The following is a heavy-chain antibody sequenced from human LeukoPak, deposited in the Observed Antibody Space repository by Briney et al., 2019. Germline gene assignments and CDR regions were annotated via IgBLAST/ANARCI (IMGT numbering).Heavy chain of an antibody. Sequence: SETLSLTCTVSGSSISSGDYYWSWIRQPPGKGLEWIGYIYYSGSTYYNPSLKSRVTISVDTSKNQFSLKLSSVTAADTAVYYCARDRWFGEPSLDYWGQGTLVTVSS. J-gene: IGHJ4*02. CDR2: IYYSGST. CDR1: GSSISSGDYY. D-gene: IGHD3-10*01. V-gene: IGHV4-30-4*01. CDR3: ARDRWFGEPSLDY.